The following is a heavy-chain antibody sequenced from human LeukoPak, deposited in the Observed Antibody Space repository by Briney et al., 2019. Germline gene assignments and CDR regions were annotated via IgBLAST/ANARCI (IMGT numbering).Heavy chain of an antibody. CDR3: TTFVALRAFDV. CDR2: VYGGDTT. J-gene: IGHJ3*01. V-gene: IGHV3-66*01. Sequence: GTLSLTCVVSGGSISSYNWWSWVRQAPGKGLEFVSIVYGGDTTVYADSVKGRFTISRDTSKNTLFLQMSSLTVEDTAVYYCTTFVALRAFDVWGQGTMVTVS. CDR1: GGSISSYNW. D-gene: IGHD3-10*02.